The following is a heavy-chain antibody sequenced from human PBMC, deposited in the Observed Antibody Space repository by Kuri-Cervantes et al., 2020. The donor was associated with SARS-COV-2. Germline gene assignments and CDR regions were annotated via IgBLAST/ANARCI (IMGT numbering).Heavy chain of an antibody. V-gene: IGHV3-30-3*01. CDR2: ISYDGSNK. D-gene: IGHD2-15*01. J-gene: IGHJ5*02. Sequence: LSLTCTVSGGSISSSSYYWGWIRQPPGKGLEWVAVISYDGSNKYYADSVKGRFTISRDNSKNTLYLQMNSLRAEDTAVYYCARDPDMGIGWFDPWGQGTLVTVSS. CDR1: GGSISSSS. CDR3: ARDPDMGIGWFDP.